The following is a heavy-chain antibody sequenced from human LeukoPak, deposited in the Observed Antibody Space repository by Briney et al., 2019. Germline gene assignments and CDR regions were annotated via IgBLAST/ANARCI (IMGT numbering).Heavy chain of an antibody. CDR3: ARDSIRLYGMDV. J-gene: IGHJ6*02. V-gene: IGHV3-21*01. CDR1: GFTFSSYS. Sequence: GGSLRLSCAASGFTFSSYSMNWVRQAPGKGLEWVSSISSSSSYIYYADSVKGRFTISRDNAKNSLYLQMNSLRAEDTAVYYCARDSIRLYGMDVWGQGTTVTASS. CDR2: ISSSSSYI. D-gene: IGHD2-21*01.